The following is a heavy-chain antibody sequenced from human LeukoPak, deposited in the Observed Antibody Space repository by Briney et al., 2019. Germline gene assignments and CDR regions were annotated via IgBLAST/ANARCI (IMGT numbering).Heavy chain of an antibody. CDR2: ISSSSSTI. J-gene: IGHJ6*03. CDR1: GFTFSSYS. V-gene: IGHV3-48*04. CDR3: ARDRLDSSSFHSMDV. D-gene: IGHD6-6*01. Sequence: PGGSLRLSCAASGFTFSSYSMNWVRQAPGKGLEWVSHISSSSSTIYYADSVKGRFTISRDNAKNSLYLQMNSLRAEDTAVYYCARDRLDSSSFHSMDVWGKGTTVTVSS.